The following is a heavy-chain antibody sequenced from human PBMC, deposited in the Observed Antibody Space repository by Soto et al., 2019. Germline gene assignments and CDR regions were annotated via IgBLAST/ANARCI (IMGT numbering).Heavy chain of an antibody. CDR1: GYTFTNYG. V-gene: IGHV1-18*01. CDR3: ARRSRGLDV. CDR2: ISAYNGHT. J-gene: IGHJ6*02. Sequence: QVHLVQSGAEVKKPGASVKVSCKASGYTFTNYGVSWVRQAPGQGLEWMGWISAYNGHTDYAQRFQGRVTMTTDTSTSTAYMDLWSLRSDDTAVYYCARRSRGLDVWGQGTTVIVSS.